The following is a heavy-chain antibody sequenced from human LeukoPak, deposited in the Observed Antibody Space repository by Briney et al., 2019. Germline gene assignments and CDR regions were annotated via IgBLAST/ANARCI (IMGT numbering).Heavy chain of an antibody. Sequence: SETLSLTCTVSGASISSYYWSWIRQPPGKGLEWIGYIFYSGSTLYNPTLQSRVTISVDTSKNQFFLKLTSVTAADTAVYYCASGPYPAAGTDHQFDYWGQGTLVTVSS. CDR2: IFYSGST. D-gene: IGHD6-13*01. J-gene: IGHJ4*02. V-gene: IGHV4-59*01. CDR1: GASISSYY. CDR3: ASGPYPAAGTDHQFDY.